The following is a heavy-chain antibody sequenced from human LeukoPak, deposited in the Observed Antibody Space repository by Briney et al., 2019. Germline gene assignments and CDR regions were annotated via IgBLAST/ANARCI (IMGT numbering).Heavy chain of an antibody. CDR1: GFTFSSYA. V-gene: IGHV3-23*01. D-gene: IGHD2-21*02. J-gene: IGHJ5*02. Sequence: GGSLRLSCAASGFTFSSYAMSWVRQAPGKGLEWVSAISGSGGSTYYAESVKGRFTISRDNSKKTLYVQMNSLRAEDTAVYYCAKEPSHIVVVTANWFDPWGQGTLVTVSS. CDR3: AKEPSHIVVVTANWFDP. CDR2: ISGSGGST.